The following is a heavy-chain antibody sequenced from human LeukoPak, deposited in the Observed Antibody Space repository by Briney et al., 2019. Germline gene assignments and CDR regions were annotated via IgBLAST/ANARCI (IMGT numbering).Heavy chain of an antibody. V-gene: IGHV3-9*01. J-gene: IGHJ4*02. Sequence: TGGSLRLSRAASGFTFDDYAMHWVRRAPGKGLEWVSGISWNSGCIGYADSVKGRFTISRDNAKNSLCLQMNSLRAEDTALYYCAKDGNYYASSGYQYYFDYWGQGTLVTVSS. CDR3: AKDGNYYASSGYQYYFDY. D-gene: IGHD3-22*01. CDR2: ISWNSGCI. CDR1: GFTFDDYA.